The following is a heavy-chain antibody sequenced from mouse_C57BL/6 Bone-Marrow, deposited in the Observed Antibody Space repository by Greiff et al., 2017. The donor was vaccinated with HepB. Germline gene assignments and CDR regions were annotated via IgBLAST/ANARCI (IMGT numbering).Heavy chain of an antibody. J-gene: IGHJ1*03. CDR1: GYSITSGYY. V-gene: IGHV3-6*01. CDR2: ISYDGSN. CDR3: ARKELLRDYWYFDV. Sequence: ESGPGLVKPSQSLSLTCSVTGYSITSGYYWNWIRQFPGNKLEWMGYISYDGSNNYNPSLKNRISITRDTSKNQFCLKLNSVTTEDTATYYCARKELLRDYWYFDVWGTGTTVTVSS. D-gene: IGHD1-1*01.